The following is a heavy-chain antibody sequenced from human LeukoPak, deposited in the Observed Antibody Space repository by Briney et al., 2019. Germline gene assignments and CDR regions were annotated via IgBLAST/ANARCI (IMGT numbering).Heavy chain of an antibody. CDR2: ISGSGGST. D-gene: IGHD6-13*01. Sequence: PGGSLRLSCAASGFTFSSYAMSWVRQAPGKGLEWVSAISGSGGSTYYADSVKGRFTISRDNSKNTLYLQMNSLRAEDTAVYYCARDSGSRWFGPIDYWGQGTPVIVSS. J-gene: IGHJ4*02. CDR1: GFTFSSYA. CDR3: ARDSGSRWFGPIDY. V-gene: IGHV3-23*01.